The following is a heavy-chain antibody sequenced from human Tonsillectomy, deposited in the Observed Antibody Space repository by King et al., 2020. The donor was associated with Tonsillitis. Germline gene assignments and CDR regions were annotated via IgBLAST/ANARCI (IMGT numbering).Heavy chain of an antibody. D-gene: IGHD2-21*01. V-gene: IGHV3-7*01. CDR2: IKQDGSAK. J-gene: IGHJ6*02. CDR1: GFSFNTYW. CDR3: ARDRGTAIPYYFYGLDV. Sequence: VQLVGSGGGLVQPGGSLRLSCAASGFSFNTYWMSWVRQAPGKGPEWVANIKQDGSAKYYVDSVKGRFTISRDNAKNSLYLQMNGLRAEDTAVYYCARDRGTAIPYYFYGLDVWGQGTTVTVSS.